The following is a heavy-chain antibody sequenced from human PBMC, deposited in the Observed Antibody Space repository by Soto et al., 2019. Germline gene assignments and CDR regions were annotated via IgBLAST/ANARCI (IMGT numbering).Heavy chain of an antibody. J-gene: IGHJ3*01. CDR3: TRSPVGDAFNV. CDR2: ISSGSDYI. CDR1: GFTFSSYS. Sequence: EVQLVESGGGLVKPGGSLRLSCAASGFTFSSYSMNWVRQAPGKGLEWVSSISSGSDYIFYADSVKGRFTISRDNAKNSLFLQLYILTAEDTAVYYCTRSPVGDAFNVWCQGTVVTVSS. V-gene: IGHV3-21*01.